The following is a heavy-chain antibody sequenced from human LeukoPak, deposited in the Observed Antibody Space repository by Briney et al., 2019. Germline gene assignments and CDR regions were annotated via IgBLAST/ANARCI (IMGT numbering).Heavy chain of an antibody. CDR1: GFTFSDYY. J-gene: IGHJ4*02. Sequence: PGGSLRLSCAASGFTFSDYYMSWVRQAPGKGLEWVSHISSGSTYTNYADSVKGRFSISRDNAKNSLYLQMNSLRAEDTAVYYCARVYSSGYYAEYWGQGTLVTVSS. D-gene: IGHD3-22*01. V-gene: IGHV3-11*05. CDR3: ARVYSSGYYAEY. CDR2: ISSGSTYT.